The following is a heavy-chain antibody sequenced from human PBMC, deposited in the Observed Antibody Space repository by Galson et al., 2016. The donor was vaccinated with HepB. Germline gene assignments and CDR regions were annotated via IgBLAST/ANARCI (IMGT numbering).Heavy chain of an antibody. J-gene: IGHJ4*02. V-gene: IGHV4-4*02. CDR1: GDSISSETW. D-gene: IGHD4-23*01. Sequence: SETLSLTCAVSGDSISSETWWSWVRQSPTQGLEWIGDIYHGGTTSYNPSLNSRVFMSVDKSKNQFSLRLRSVTAADTAIYYCASLRAVAPGHFDNWGQGTLVTVSS. CDR2: IYHGGTT. CDR3: ASLRAVAPGHFDN.